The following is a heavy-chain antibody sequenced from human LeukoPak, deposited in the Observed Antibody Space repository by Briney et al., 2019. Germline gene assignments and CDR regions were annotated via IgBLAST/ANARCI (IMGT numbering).Heavy chain of an antibody. CDR3: ARLLSGWYLADY. D-gene: IGHD6-19*01. CDR1: GFTFSNYN. V-gene: IGHV3-48*01. Sequence: PGGSLRLSCAASGFTFSNYNMFWARQAPGKGLEWVSYITSSSNTVHYADSVKGRFTLSRDNAKSSLYLQMNSLRAGDTAIYYCARLLSGWYLADYWGQGTLVTVSS. J-gene: IGHJ4*02. CDR2: ITSSSNTV.